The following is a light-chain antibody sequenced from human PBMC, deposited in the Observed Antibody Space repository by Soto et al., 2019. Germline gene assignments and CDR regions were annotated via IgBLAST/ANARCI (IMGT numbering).Light chain of an antibody. V-gene: IGKV3-11*01. J-gene: IGKJ5*01. CDR3: QQRIKSIT. CDR1: QSVSSY. CDR2: DAS. Sequence: EIVLTQSPGTLSLSPGERATLSCRASQSVSSYLAWYQQKPGQAPRLLIYDASNRATGVPARFSGSGSGTDFTLTISGLEPEDFAVYYCQQRIKSITFGQGTRLEIK.